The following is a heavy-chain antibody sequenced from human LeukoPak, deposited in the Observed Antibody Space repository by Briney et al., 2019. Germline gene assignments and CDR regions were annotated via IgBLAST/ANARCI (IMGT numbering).Heavy chain of an antibody. CDR3: AKDRKIDY. Sequence: SETLSLTCTVSGGSISSSSYYWGWIRQPPGKGLEWIGSIYYSGSTYYNPSLKSRVTISVDTSKNQFSLKLSSVTAADTAVYYCAKDRKIDYWGQGTLVTVSS. CDR1: GGSISSSSYY. J-gene: IGHJ4*02. CDR2: IYYSGST. V-gene: IGHV4-39*07.